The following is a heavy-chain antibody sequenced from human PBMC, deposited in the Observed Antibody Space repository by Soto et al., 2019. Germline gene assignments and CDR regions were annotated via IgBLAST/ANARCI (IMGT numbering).Heavy chain of an antibody. Sequence: QVQLVQSGAEVKKPGASVKVSCKASGYTFTSYGINWVRQAPGQGLEWMGRISAYNGDTNYAQKLEGRLTMTTDTSTSTAYMELRSLRSDDTAVYYCARGSYDSTAYGSEYCGQGTLVTVSS. CDR3: ARGSYDSTAYGSEY. CDR2: ISAYNGDT. D-gene: IGHD3-22*01. J-gene: IGHJ4*02. CDR1: GYTFTSYG. V-gene: IGHV1-18*01.